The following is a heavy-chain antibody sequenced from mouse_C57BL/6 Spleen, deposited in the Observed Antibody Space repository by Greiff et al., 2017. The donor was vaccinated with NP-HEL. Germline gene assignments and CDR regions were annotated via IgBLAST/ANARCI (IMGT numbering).Heavy chain of an antibody. J-gene: IGHJ4*01. CDR1: GYTFTEYT. D-gene: IGHD2-3*01. V-gene: IGHV1-62-2*01. CDR2: LYPGSGGT. Sequence: VQLQQSGAELVKPGASVTLSCKASGYTFTEYTIHWVKQRPGQGLGWMGWLYPGSGGTEYNENLKDRATLTADKSSSTAYMLLIRLTSEDSAVYFCARHEEGDYDGYLYYAMDYWGQGTSVTVSS. CDR3: ARHEEGDYDGYLYYAMDY.